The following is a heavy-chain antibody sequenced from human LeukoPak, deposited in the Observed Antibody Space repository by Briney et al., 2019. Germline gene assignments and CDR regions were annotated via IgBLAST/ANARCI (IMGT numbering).Heavy chain of an antibody. CDR1: GYSISSGYY. CDR3: ARQSPVVPAAIHGFDP. J-gene: IGHJ5*02. V-gene: IGHV4-38-2*01. Sequence: SETLSLXCAVSGYSISSGYYWGWIRQPPGKGLEWIGSIYHSGSTYHNPSLKSRVTISVDTSKNQFSLKLSSVTAADTAVYYCARQSPVVPAAIHGFDPWGQGTLVTVSS. CDR2: IYHSGST. D-gene: IGHD2-2*02.